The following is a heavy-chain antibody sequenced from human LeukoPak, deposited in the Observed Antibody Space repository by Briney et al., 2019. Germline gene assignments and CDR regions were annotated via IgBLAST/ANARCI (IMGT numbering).Heavy chain of an antibody. Sequence: SETLSLTCAASSASITSSPYFWAWIRQSPGKGLEWIATISYSGTTYYNPSLKSRVTISVDPSKNQFSVKVTSVTAADTAMYYCARGLHVGETLPYYFWSQGTMVTVSS. CDR3: ARGLHVGETLPYYF. CDR1: SASITSSPYF. V-gene: IGHV4-39*07. J-gene: IGHJ4*02. CDR2: ISYSGTT. D-gene: IGHD3-16*01.